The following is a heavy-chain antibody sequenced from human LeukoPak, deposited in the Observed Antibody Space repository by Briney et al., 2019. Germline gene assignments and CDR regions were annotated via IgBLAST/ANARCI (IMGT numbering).Heavy chain of an antibody. V-gene: IGHV3-33*01. CDR1: GFTFSSYG. J-gene: IGHJ4*02. D-gene: IGHD6-6*01. Sequence: GGSLRLSCAASGFTFSSYGMHWVRQAPGKGLEWVVVIWYDGSNKYYADSVKGRFTISRDNSKNTLYLQMNSLRAEDTAVYYCAREAGPYSSSSLFDYWGQGTLVTVSS. CDR3: AREAGPYSSSSLFDY. CDR2: IWYDGSNK.